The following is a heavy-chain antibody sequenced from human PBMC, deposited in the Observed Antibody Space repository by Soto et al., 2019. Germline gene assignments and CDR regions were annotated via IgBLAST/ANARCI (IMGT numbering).Heavy chain of an antibody. Sequence: EVQVVESGGGLVQPGGSLRLSCAASGFSVTNNYINWVRQAPGKGLEWVSIIDIGGNTYYADSVKDRFTISRDNSRNTLYLHMDRLRAEDTAVYYCARGRGSNVYLGREHYFDYWGQGTLVTVSP. D-gene: IGHD2-2*01. J-gene: IGHJ4*02. CDR2: IDIGGNT. CDR1: GFSVTNNY. V-gene: IGHV3-66*01. CDR3: ARGRGSNVYLGREHYFDY.